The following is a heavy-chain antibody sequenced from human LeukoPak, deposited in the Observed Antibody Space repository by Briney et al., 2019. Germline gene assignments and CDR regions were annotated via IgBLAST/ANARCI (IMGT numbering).Heavy chain of an antibody. Sequence: SETLSLTCTVSGGSISSSSYYWGWIRQPPGKGLEWIGSIYYSGSTYYNPSLKSRVTISVDTSKNQFSLKLSSVTAADTAVYYCATDSDILTGYFVQWGQGTQVTVSS. CDR1: GGSISSSSYY. CDR3: ATDSDILTGYFVQ. D-gene: IGHD3-9*01. J-gene: IGHJ4*02. CDR2: IYYSGST. V-gene: IGHV4-39*02.